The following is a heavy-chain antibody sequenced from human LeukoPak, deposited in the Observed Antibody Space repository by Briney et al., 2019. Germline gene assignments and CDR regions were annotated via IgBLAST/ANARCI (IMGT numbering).Heavy chain of an antibody. Sequence: GGSLRLSCAASGFRFYDYGMSWVGHVPGKGLEWVSCTNWDCASSGYAVSPTSTSPLSRDNVNNFLSLQMTSLRVDDTALYSCGRVYCTTTSCYAYYDYYMDVWAKGPTATAS. V-gene: IGHV3-20*04. D-gene: IGHD2-2*01. CDR1: GFRFYDYG. J-gene: IGHJ6*03. CDR2: TNWDCASS. CDR3: GRVYCTTTSCYAYYDYYMDV.